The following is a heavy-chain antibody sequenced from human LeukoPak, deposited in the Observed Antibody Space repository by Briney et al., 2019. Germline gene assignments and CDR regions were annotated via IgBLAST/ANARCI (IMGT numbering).Heavy chain of an antibody. CDR3: AKHGAAAGFYNWFDP. CDR2: ISGSGGST. Sequence: GGSLRLSCAASRCTFSSYAMSWVRQAPGKGLEWVSAISGSGGSTYYADSVKGRFTISRDNSKNTLYLQTNSLRAEDTAVYYCAKHGAAAGFYNWFDPWGQGTLVTVSS. CDR1: RCTFSSYA. V-gene: IGHV3-23*01. J-gene: IGHJ5*02. D-gene: IGHD6-13*01.